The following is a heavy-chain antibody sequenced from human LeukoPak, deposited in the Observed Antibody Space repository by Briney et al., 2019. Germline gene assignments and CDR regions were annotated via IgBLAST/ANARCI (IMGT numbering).Heavy chain of an antibody. CDR1: GFAFSSYW. Sequence: GGSLRLSCAASGFAFSSYWMSWVRQAPGKGLEWVAAIKGDESEIYYVDSVKGRFAISRDNTKDSLYLQMNNLRAEDTAVFYCARDVYWGQGTLVTVSS. J-gene: IGHJ4*02. V-gene: IGHV3-7*04. CDR2: IKGDESEI. CDR3: ARDVY.